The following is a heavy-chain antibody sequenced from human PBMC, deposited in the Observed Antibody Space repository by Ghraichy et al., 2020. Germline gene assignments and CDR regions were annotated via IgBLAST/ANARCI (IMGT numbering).Heavy chain of an antibody. CDR2: INPDATNT. D-gene: IGHD1-1*01. Sequence: LSLPCAASGFSLSDYWMNWVRQAPGKGLVWVSHINPDATNTKYADSVKGRFTVSRDNAKNTLYLQLNSLRAEDTAVYYCVRDGPGTTPYDYWGQGTLVTVSS. J-gene: IGHJ4*02. CDR3: VRDGPGTTPYDY. CDR1: GFSLSDYW. V-gene: IGHV3-74*01.